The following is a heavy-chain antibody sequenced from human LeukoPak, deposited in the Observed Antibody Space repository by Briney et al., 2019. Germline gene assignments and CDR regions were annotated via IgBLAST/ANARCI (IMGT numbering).Heavy chain of an antibody. V-gene: IGHV1-46*01. CDR3: ARAPSMVRGVIIYFGMDV. Sequence: ASVKVSCKASGYTFTSYYMHWVRQAPGQGLEWLGIINPSGGSTSYAQKFQGRVTMTGNTSISTAYMELSSLRSEDTAVYYCARAPSMVRGVIIYFGMDVWGQGTTVTVSS. D-gene: IGHD3-10*01. CDR1: GYTFTSYY. CDR2: INPSGGST. J-gene: IGHJ6*02.